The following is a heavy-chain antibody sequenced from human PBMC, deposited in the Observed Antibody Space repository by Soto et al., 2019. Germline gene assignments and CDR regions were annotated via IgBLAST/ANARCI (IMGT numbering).Heavy chain of an antibody. CDR1: GFTFSSYA. J-gene: IGHJ6*02. D-gene: IGHD3-10*01. CDR2: ISGSGGST. CDR3: ARDYYGSGSYYNPHYYYYGMDV. V-gene: IGHV3-23*01. Sequence: GGSLRLSCAASGFTFSSYAMSWVRQAPGKGLEWVSAISGSGGSTYYADSVKGRFTISRDNSKNTLYLQMNSLRAEDTAVYYCARDYYGSGSYYNPHYYYYGMDVWGQGTTVTVSS.